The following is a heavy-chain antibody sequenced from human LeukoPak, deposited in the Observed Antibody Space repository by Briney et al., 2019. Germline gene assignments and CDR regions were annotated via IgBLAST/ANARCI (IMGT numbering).Heavy chain of an antibody. CDR2: IYSGGST. J-gene: IGHJ3*02. CDR3: ASDATSGSYLRDAFDI. V-gene: IGHV3-66*01. D-gene: IGHD1-26*01. CDR1: GFTVSSNY. Sequence: GGSLRLSRAASGFTVSSNYMSWVRQAPGKGLEWVSVIYSGGSTYYADSVKGRFTISRDNSKNTLYLQMNSLRAEDTAVCYCASDATSGSYLRDAFDIWGQGTMVTVSS.